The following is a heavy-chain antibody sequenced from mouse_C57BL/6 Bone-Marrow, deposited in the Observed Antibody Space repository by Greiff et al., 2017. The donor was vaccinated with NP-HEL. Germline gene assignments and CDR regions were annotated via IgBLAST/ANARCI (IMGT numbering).Heavy chain of an antibody. Sequence: QVQLQQSGAELVKPGASVKLSCKASGSTFTRYWLHWVKQRPGQGLEWIGMIHSNSGSTNSNEKFKSKATLTVDKSSSTAYMQLSSLTSEDTAVYSCARWLLRYFDVWGTGTTVTVSS. CDR1: GSTFTRYW. CDR2: IHSNSGST. V-gene: IGHV1-64*01. J-gene: IGHJ1*03. CDR3: ARWLLRYFDV. D-gene: IGHD2-3*01.